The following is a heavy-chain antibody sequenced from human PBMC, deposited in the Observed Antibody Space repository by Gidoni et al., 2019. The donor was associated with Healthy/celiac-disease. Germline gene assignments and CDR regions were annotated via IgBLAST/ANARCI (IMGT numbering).Heavy chain of an antibody. D-gene: IGHD2-2*01. CDR2: MNPNSGNT. V-gene: IGHV1-8*01. CDR1: GYTFTSYV. Sequence: QVQLVQSGAEVKKPGASVTVSCKASGYTFTSYVINWVGQATGQGLEWMGWMNPNSGNTGYAQEFQGRVTMTRNTSISTAYMELSSLRSEDTAVYYCARHEYQLLGTYYYYGMDVWGQGTTVTVSS. CDR3: ARHEYQLLGTYYYYGMDV. J-gene: IGHJ6*02.